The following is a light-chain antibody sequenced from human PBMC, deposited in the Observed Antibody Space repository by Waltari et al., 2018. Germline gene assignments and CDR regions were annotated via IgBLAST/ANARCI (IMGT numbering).Light chain of an antibody. Sequence: QSALTQPPSASGSPGQSVTISCPGTSSDVGGYNYVPWYQQHPGKAPKLMIYEVSNRPSGVPDRFSGSKSGNTASLTVSGLQAEDEADYYCSSYAGSTVVFGGGTKLTVL. V-gene: IGLV2-8*01. CDR2: EVS. CDR3: SSYAGSTVV. CDR1: SSDVGGYNY. J-gene: IGLJ2*01.